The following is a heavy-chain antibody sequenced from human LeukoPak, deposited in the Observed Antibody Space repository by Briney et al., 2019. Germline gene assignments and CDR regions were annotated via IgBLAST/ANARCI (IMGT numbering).Heavy chain of an antibody. J-gene: IGHJ6*03. CDR1: GYSLTSYW. CDR2: IYPGDSDT. Sequence: GESLQISCKGSGYSLTSYWIGWVRQMPGKGLEWMGIIYPGDSDTRYSPSFQGQVTISADKSISTAYLQWSSLKASDTAMYYCARHEVRRGGYFDPLRGYYYYYYMDVWGKGTTVTISS. D-gene: IGHD3-9*01. CDR3: ARHEVRRGGYFDPLRGYYYYYYMDV. V-gene: IGHV5-51*01.